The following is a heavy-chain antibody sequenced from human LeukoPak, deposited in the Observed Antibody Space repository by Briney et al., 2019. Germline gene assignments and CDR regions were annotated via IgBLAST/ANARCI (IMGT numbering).Heavy chain of an antibody. CDR2: IFKTGDTA. CDR1: GFTFSDYA. V-gene: IGHV3-23*01. CDR3: AKLWGRHVWSFDY. D-gene: IGHD3-16*01. J-gene: IGHJ4*02. Sequence: GGSLRLSCPASGFTFSDYAMSWVRQAPGKGLEWVSTIFKTGDTAHYADIVRGRFTISRDNSKNTLSLQMNSLRAEDTAIYYCAKLWGRHVWSFDYWGQGALVTVSS.